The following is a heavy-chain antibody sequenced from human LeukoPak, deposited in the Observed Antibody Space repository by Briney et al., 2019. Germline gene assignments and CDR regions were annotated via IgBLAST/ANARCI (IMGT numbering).Heavy chain of an antibody. CDR1: GFTFSSYA. V-gene: IGHV3-30*04. J-gene: IGHJ4*02. D-gene: IGHD2-2*01. CDR3: ARGRVEEYCSSTSCQRAYYFDY. CDR2: ISYDGSNK. Sequence: PGGSPRLSCAASGFTFSSYAMHWVRQAPGKGLEWVAVISYDGSNKYYADSVKGRFTISRDNSKNTLYLQMNSLRAEDTAVYYCARGRVEEYCSSTSCQRAYYFDYWGQGTLVTVSS.